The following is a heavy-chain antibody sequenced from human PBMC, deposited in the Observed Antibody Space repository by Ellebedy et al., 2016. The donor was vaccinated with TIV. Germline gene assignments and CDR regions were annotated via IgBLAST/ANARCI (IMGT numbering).Heavy chain of an antibody. CDR2: ISSSSSYI. CDR3: ARDHDLTANFDY. J-gene: IGHJ4*02. V-gene: IGHV3-21*01. D-gene: IGHD1-1*01. CDR1: GFTFSSYS. Sequence: GESLKISCAASGFTFSSYSMNWVRQAPGKGLEWVSSISSSSSYIYYADSVKGRFTISRDNAKNSLYLQMNSLRAEDTAVYYCARDHDLTANFDYWGQGTRVTVSS.